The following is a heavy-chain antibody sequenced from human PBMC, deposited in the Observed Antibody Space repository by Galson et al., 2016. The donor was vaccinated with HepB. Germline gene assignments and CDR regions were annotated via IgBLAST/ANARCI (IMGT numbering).Heavy chain of an antibody. V-gene: IGHV4-39*01. Sequence: SETLSLTCTVSGGSISSRHYYWGWIRQPPGKGLEWIGSVYYSGSTYYNPSLKSRVTISVDTSKNQFSLKLRSVTAADTGVYYCASARDLAYVFDIWGQGTMVTVAS. CDR1: GGSISSRHYY. CDR3: ASARDLAYVFDI. J-gene: IGHJ3*02. D-gene: IGHD3-16*01. CDR2: VYYSGST.